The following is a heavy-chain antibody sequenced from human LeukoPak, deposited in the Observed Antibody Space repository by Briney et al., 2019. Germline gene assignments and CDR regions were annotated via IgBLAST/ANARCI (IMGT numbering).Heavy chain of an antibody. CDR1: GGSISSYY. CDR2: IYYSGST. J-gene: IGHJ5*02. D-gene: IGHD2-8*01. Sequence: SETLSLTCTVSGGSISSYYWSWLRQPPGKGLEWFGYIYYSGSTNYNPSLKRRVTIKVDTSKNQFFLKLSSVTPADTAVYYCARQRTKRNWFDPWGQGPLVSVSS. V-gene: IGHV4-59*08. CDR3: ARQRTKRNWFDP.